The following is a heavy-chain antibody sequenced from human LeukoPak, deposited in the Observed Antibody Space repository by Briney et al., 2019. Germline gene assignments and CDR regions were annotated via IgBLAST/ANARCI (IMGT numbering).Heavy chain of an antibody. V-gene: IGHV1-69*13. D-gene: IGHD1-26*01. CDR3: ASARRGELHGAFDY. CDR2: IIPIFGTA. J-gene: IGHJ4*02. Sequence: GASVKVSCKASGGTFSSYAISRVRQAPGQGLEWMGGIIPIFGTANYAQKFQGRVTITADESTSTAYMELSSLRSEDTAVYYCASARRGELHGAFDYWGQGTLVTVSS. CDR1: GGTFSSYA.